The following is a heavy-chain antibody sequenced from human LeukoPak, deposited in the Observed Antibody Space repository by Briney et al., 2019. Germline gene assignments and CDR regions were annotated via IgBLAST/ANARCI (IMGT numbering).Heavy chain of an antibody. CDR1: GYTFTSYG. V-gene: IGHV1-18*01. J-gene: IGHJ4*02. CDR3: ARGYCSSTSCYPFDY. Sequence: ASVKVSCKASGYTFTSYGISWVRQASGQGLEWMGWISAYNGNTNYAQKLQGRVTMTTDTSTSTAYMELRSLRSDDTVVYYCARGYCSSTSCYPFDYWGQGTLVTVSS. CDR2: ISAYNGNT. D-gene: IGHD2-2*01.